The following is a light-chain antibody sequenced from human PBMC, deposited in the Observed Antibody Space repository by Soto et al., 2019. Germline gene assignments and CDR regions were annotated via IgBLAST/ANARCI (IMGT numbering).Light chain of an antibody. CDR3: HQYNSWT. J-gene: IGKJ1*01. Sequence: EIVMTQSPSTLSASVGDRVTLSCRASQSVSGRLALYQQIPGRAPKLVIYDGASLKRGVATRSGGRGSGTESILTIGCVQPDVFASYYCHQYNSWTFGQGTKVDIK. CDR1: QSVSGR. CDR2: DGA. V-gene: IGKV1-5*01.